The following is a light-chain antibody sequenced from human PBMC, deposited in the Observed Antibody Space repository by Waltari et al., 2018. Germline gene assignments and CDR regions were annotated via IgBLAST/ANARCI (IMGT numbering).Light chain of an antibody. CDR2: DVS. V-gene: IGLV2-14*03. Sequence: QSALTQPASVSGSPGQSITISCTGTSSDVGGYKYVSWYQQHPGRATKLMIYDVSTRPSRVPKPLSGSKPSNTASLTISGLQAEDEADYYCGSYTSSSTLDNYVFGTGTKVTVL. CDR1: SSDVGGYKY. J-gene: IGLJ1*01. CDR3: GSYTSSSTLDNYV.